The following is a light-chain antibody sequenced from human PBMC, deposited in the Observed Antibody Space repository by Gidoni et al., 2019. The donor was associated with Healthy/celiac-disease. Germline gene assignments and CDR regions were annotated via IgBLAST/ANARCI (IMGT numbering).Light chain of an antibody. J-gene: IGKJ4*01. CDR1: QSVDRSA. CDR2: DAS. CDR3: QQYAYSPLT. V-gene: IGKV3-20*01. Sequence: EIVLTQSPGTMSLSPGERATLSCRASQSVDRSALAWYQQKPGQAPRLLIYDASSRATGIPDRFSGSGSVTDFTLTISRLDPEDFAVYFCQQYAYSPLTFGGGTKVEIK.